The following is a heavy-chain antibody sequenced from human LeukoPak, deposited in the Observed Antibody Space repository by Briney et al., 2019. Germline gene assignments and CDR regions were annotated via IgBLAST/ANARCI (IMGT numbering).Heavy chain of an antibody. V-gene: IGHV3-23*01. D-gene: IGHD3-22*01. CDR2: ISGGGDNT. J-gene: IGHJ4*02. Sequence: GGSLRLSCAASGFTFSSYAMSWVRQAPGKGLEWVSGISGGGDNTYYADSVKGRFTISRDNSKNTLYVQVNSLGTEDTAAYYCAKGSYYDSSGSFYFDYWGQGPLVTVSS. CDR1: GFTFSSYA. CDR3: AKGSYYDSSGSFYFDY.